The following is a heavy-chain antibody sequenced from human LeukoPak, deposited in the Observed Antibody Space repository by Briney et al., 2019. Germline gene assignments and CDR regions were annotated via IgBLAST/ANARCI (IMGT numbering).Heavy chain of an antibody. CDR1: GDSVSSNSAA. CDR3: ARVSSNSRYRETPRDGMDV. D-gene: IGHD5-12*01. J-gene: IGHJ6*02. Sequence: SQTLSLTCAISGDSVSSNSAAWNWIRQSPSRGLEWLGRTYYRSKWYNDYAVSVKSRITINTDTSKNQFSLQLNSVTPEDTAVYYCARVSSNSRYRETPRDGMDVWGQGTTVTVSS. CDR2: TYYRSKWYN. V-gene: IGHV6-1*01.